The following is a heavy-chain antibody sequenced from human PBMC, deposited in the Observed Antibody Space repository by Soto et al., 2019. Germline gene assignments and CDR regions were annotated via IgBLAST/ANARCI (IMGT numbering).Heavy chain of an antibody. CDR2: IYYSGST. Sequence: SETLSLTCTVSGGSISSYYWSWIRQPPGKGLEWIGYIYYSGSTNYNPSLKSRATISVDTSKNQFSLKLSSVTAADTAVYYCARDSKRGYSGYDYYYGMDVWGQGTTVTVSS. D-gene: IGHD5-12*01. CDR1: GGSISSYY. V-gene: IGHV4-59*01. J-gene: IGHJ6*02. CDR3: ARDSKRGYSGYDYYYGMDV.